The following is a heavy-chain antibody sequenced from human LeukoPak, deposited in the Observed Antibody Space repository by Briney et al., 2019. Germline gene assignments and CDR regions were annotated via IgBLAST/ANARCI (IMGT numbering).Heavy chain of an antibody. V-gene: IGHV4-34*01. Sequence: PSETLSLTCAVYGGSFSGYYWSWIRQPPGKGLEWIGEINHSGSTNYNPSLKSRVTISVDTSKNQFSLKVRSVTAADTAVYYCARGRAGSSSWYSPFDYWGQGTLVTVSS. D-gene: IGHD6-13*01. CDR1: GGSFSGYY. CDR3: ARGRAGSSSWYSPFDY. J-gene: IGHJ4*02. CDR2: INHSGST.